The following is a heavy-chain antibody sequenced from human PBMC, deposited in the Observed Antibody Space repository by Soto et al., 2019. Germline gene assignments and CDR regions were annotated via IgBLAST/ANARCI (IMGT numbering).Heavy chain of an antibody. V-gene: IGHV4-59*01. CDR1: GGSISSYY. D-gene: IGHD2-15*01. J-gene: IGHJ6*03. Sequence: QVQLQESGPGLVKPSETLSLTCTVSGGSISSYYWSWIRQPPGKGLEWIGYIYYSGSTNYNPSLKRRVTISVDTSKNQFSLKLSSVTAADTAVYYCARGGSGRGSMDVWGKGTTVTVSS. CDR3: ARGGSGRGSMDV. CDR2: IYYSGST.